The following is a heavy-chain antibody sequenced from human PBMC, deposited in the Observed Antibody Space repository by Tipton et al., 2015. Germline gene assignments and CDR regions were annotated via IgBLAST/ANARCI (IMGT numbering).Heavy chain of an antibody. CDR1: GASVSSDSYY. CDR2: IYYTGST. D-gene: IGHD2-15*01. CDR3: ARTGSCSGGSCYFSYFDY. Sequence: GLVKPSETLSLTCTVSGASVSSDSYYWSWIRQPPGKGLEWIAYIYYTGSTNYNPSLKSRVTISLDMSRNQFSLKLSSLTAADTAVYYCARTGSCSGGSCYFSYFDYWGQGTLLTVSS. J-gene: IGHJ4*02. V-gene: IGHV4-61*01.